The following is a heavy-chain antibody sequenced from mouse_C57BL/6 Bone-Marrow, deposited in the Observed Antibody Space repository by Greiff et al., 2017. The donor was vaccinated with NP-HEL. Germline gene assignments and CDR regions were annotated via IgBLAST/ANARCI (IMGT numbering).Heavy chain of an antibody. D-gene: IGHD2-1*01. Sequence: QVHVKQSDAELVKPGASVKISCKVSGYTFTDHTIHWMKQRPEQGLEWIGYIYPRDGSTKYNEKVKGKATLTADKSSSTADMQLTSLTSEDTAVYFCARQIYYGNYAFGYWGQGTLVTVSA. J-gene: IGHJ3*01. CDR2: IYPRDGST. V-gene: IGHV1-78*01. CDR1: GYTFTDHT. CDR3: ARQIYYGNYAFGY.